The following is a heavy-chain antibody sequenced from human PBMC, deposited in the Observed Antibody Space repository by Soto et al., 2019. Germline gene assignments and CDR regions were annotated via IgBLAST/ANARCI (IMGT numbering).Heavy chain of an antibody. D-gene: IGHD6-6*01. CDR3: ATYSSSSGAPYYYYGMDV. CDR2: INPNSGGT. J-gene: IGHJ6*02. V-gene: IGHV1-2*02. CDR1: GYTFTGCY. Sequence: ASVKVSCKASGYTFTGCYMHWVRQAPGQGLEWMGWINPNSGGTNYAQKFQGRVTMTRDTSISTAYMELSRLRSDDTAVYYCATYSSSSGAPYYYYGMDVWGQGTTVTVSS.